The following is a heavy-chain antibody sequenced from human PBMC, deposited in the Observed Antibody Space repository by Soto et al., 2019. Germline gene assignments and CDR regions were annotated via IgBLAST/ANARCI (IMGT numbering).Heavy chain of an antibody. CDR3: TRDEGHCSGGRCYGVPMDV. D-gene: IGHD2-15*01. CDR1: GFSVSSKY. V-gene: IGHV3-66*01. CDR2: SQSGGST. J-gene: IGHJ6*04. Sequence: EVQLVESGGALVQPGGSLRLSCTASGFSVSSKYMSWVSQAPGQGLEWVSLSQSGGSTSYAGSVKGRFTISRDNSQNTLSLQTNSLRVDDTGVYYCTRDEGHCSGGRCYGVPMDVWAKWTTVTASA.